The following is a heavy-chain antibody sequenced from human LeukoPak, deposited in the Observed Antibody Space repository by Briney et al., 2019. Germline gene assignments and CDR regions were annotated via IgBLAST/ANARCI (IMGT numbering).Heavy chain of an antibody. CDR1: GGSMSSLY. J-gene: IGHJ4*02. Sequence: SETLSLTCTVSGGSMSSLYWTWIRQPPGKGLEWIGYIYYSGSTSYNPSLKSRVTISVDTSRNQFSLKLSSVTAADTAVYYCASGADYSNYYFDYWGQGTLVTVSS. CDR3: ASGADYSNYYFDY. D-gene: IGHD4-11*01. V-gene: IGHV4-59*11. CDR2: IYYSGST.